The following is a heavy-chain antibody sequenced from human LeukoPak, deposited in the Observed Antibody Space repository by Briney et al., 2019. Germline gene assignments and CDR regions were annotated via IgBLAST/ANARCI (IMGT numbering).Heavy chain of an antibody. CDR2: ISGGGSTT. V-gene: IGHV3-23*01. CDR3: AKGGAYGSGSYFDY. D-gene: IGHD3-10*01. J-gene: IGHJ4*02. Sequence: PGGSLKLSCTASRFTFSSYGMSWVRQAPGKGLEWVASISGGGSTTYNTDAVKGRFTTSRDYSKSTVSLQMSSLRVEDTAVYYCAKGGAYGSGSYFDYWGQGTLVTVSS. CDR1: RFTFSSYG.